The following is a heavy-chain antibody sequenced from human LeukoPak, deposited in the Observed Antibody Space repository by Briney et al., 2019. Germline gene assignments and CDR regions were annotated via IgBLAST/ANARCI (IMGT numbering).Heavy chain of an antibody. V-gene: IGHV1-8*01. CDR1: GYTFTNYD. J-gene: IGHJ4*02. CDR2: MNPNSCNT. CDR3: ARKGASDY. D-gene: IGHD3-16*01. Sequence: SVKVSCMASGYTFTNYDFNWVRQATSQGLEWMGWMNPNSCNTGYAQKFQGRLTLTRDTSISTAFMELSSLTSEDTAVYYCARKGASDYWGQGTPVTVSS.